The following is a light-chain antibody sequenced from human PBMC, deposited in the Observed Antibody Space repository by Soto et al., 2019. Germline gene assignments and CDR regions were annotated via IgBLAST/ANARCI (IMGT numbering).Light chain of an antibody. CDR3: QQYGSSPFT. Sequence: EIVLTQSPGTLSLSPGERATLSCRASQSVSSSYLAWYQQKPGQAPRLLIYGASSRATGIPGRFSGSGSGTDFTLTISRVEPEDFAVYYCQQYGSSPFTFGPGTKVDIK. CDR2: GAS. V-gene: IGKV3-20*01. J-gene: IGKJ3*01. CDR1: QSVSSSY.